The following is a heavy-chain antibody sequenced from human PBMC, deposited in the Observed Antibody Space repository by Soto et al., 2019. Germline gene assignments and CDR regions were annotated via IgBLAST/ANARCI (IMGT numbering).Heavy chain of an antibody. V-gene: IGHV1-69*06. CDR2: IIPIFGTA. J-gene: IGHJ5*02. CDR1: GGTFSSYA. Sequence: SVKVSCKASGGTFSSYAISWVRQAPGQGLEWMGGIIPIFGTANYAQKFQGRVTITADKSTSTAYMELSSLRSEDTAVYYCARVDTAMVYSFDPWGQGTLVTVSS. D-gene: IGHD5-18*01. CDR3: ARVDTAMVYSFDP.